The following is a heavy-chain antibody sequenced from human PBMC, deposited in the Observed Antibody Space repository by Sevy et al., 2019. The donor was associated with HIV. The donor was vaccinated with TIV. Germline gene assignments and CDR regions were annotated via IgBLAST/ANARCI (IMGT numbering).Heavy chain of an antibody. J-gene: IGHJ2*01. Sequence: GESLKISCAGSGFIFSSFAMTWVRQAPGKGLEGKGLEWVSTISGGGVGTYYADSVRGRFTISRDNSKTTLYLQVNSLRVEDTAVYYCAKHYIHDIADGWYFDLWGRGTLVTVSS. D-gene: IGHD6-13*01. CDR2: ISGGGVGT. CDR3: AKHYIHDIADGWYFDL. V-gene: IGHV3-23*01. CDR1: GFIFSSFA.